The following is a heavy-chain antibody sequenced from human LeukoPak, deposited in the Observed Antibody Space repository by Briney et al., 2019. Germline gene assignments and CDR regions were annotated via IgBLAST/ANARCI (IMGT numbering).Heavy chain of an antibody. CDR1: GGPISQYY. CDR2: IYYRGST. CDR3: ARSTFVYCTNGVCYYFDY. J-gene: IGHJ4*02. V-gene: IGHV4-59*08. D-gene: IGHD2-8*01. Sequence: SETLSLTCTGSGGPISQYYRRWIRQPPRKGLEWVGYIYYRGSTNYNPSLKSRVTISVDTSKHQSSLKLSSVTAADTAVYYCARSTFVYCTNGVCYYFDYWGQGTLVTVSS.